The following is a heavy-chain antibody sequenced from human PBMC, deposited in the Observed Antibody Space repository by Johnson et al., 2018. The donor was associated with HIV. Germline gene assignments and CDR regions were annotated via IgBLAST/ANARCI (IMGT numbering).Heavy chain of an antibody. D-gene: IGHD6-19*01. CDR3: ASVHGIAVVDAFDI. J-gene: IGHJ3*02. V-gene: IGHV3-43D*03. Sequence: VQLVESGGGLVQPGRSLRLSCAASGFTFDDYAMHWVRQAPGKGLEWVSLISWDGGSTYYADSVKGRFTISRDNSKNSLYLQMNSLRAEDTAVYYCASVHGIAVVDAFDIWGQGTMVTVSS. CDR2: ISWDGGST. CDR1: GFTFDDYA.